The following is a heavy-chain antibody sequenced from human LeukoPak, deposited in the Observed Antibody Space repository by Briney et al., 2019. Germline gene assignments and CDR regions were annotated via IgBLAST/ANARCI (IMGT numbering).Heavy chain of an antibody. Sequence: PGGSLRLSCAASGFTFSSYAMSWVRQAPGKGLEWVSAISGSGDSTYYADSVKGRFTISRDNSKNTLYLQMNSLRAEDTAVYYCAKGQDYYDSSGYSPPFDYWGQGTLVTVSS. CDR1: GFTFSSYA. CDR3: AKGQDYYDSSGYSPPFDY. J-gene: IGHJ4*02. D-gene: IGHD3-22*01. CDR2: ISGSGDST. V-gene: IGHV3-23*01.